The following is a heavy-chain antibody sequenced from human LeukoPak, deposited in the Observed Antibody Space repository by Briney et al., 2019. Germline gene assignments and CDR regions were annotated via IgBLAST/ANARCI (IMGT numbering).Heavy chain of an antibody. D-gene: IGHD3-16*01. CDR2: IIPIFGTA. CDR1: GGTFSSYA. Sequence: SVKVSCKASGGTFSSYAISWVRQAPGQGLEWMGGIIPIFGTANYAQKFQGRVTITADESTSTAYMELSSLRSEDTAVYYCARDGVSSGYEGSYGAFDIWGQGTMVTVSS. V-gene: IGHV1-69*13. CDR3: ARDGVSSGYEGSYGAFDI. J-gene: IGHJ3*02.